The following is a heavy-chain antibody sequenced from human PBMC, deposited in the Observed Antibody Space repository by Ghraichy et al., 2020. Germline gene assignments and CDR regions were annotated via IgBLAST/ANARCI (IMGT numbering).Heavy chain of an antibody. CDR1: GGSISSYY. V-gene: IGHV4-59*01. J-gene: IGHJ3*02. CDR3: ASSGGLRYFDWNAFDI. D-gene: IGHD3-9*01. Sequence: SETLSLTCTVSGGSISSYYWSWIRQPPGKGLEWIGYIYYSGSTNYNPSLKSRVTISVDTSKNQFSLKLSSVTAADTAVYYCASSGGLRYFDWNAFDIWGQGTMVTVSS. CDR2: IYYSGST.